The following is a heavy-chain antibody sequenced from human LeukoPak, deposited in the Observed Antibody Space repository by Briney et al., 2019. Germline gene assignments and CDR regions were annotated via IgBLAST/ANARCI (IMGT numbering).Heavy chain of an antibody. CDR2: ISAYNGNT. V-gene: IGHV1-18*04. CDR3: ARDPWAHCSSTSCYVSGLGYYYGMDV. J-gene: IGHJ6*04. Sequence: GASVKVSCKASGYTFTSYGISWVRQAPGQGLEWMGWISAYNGNTNYAQKLQGRVTMTTDTSTSTAYMELRSLRSDDTAVYYCARDPWAHCSSTSCYVSGLGYYYGMDVWGKGTTVTVSS. D-gene: IGHD2-2*01. CDR1: GYTFTSYG.